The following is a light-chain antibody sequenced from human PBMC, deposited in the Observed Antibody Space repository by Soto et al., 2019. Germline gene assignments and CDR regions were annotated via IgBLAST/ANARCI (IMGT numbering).Light chain of an antibody. V-gene: IGLV2-14*01. CDR1: SGDGGGYNY. CDR2: EVS. J-gene: IGLJ1*01. Sequence: QSVLTQPAAVSGSPGQSITISCTGTSGDGGGYNYVSWHHQHPCKAPKLMIYEVSNRPSGVSNRFSGSNSGNTASLTTSGLQAEDEADYYCSSYPSSSPSVFXSGTKVTVL. CDR3: SSYPSSSPSV.